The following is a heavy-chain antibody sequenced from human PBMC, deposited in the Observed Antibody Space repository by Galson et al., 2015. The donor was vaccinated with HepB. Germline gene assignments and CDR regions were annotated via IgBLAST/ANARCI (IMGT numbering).Heavy chain of an antibody. Sequence: SLRLSCAASGFTFSNAWMSWVRQAPGKGLEWVGRIKSKTDGGTTDYAAPVKGRFTISRDDSKNTLYLQMNSLKTEDTAVYYCTSPDYGDPAYYYYYGMDVWGQGTTVTVSS. CDR1: GFTFSNAW. CDR2: IKSKTDGGTT. D-gene: IGHD4-17*01. CDR3: TSPDYGDPAYYYYYGMDV. V-gene: IGHV3-15*01. J-gene: IGHJ6*02.